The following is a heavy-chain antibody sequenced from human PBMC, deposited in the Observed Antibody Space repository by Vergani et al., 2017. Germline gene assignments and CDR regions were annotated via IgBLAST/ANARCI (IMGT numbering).Heavy chain of an antibody. J-gene: IGHJ4*02. CDR3: AREAVVVPAAKYYFDY. Sequence: QVQLQESGPGLVKPSQTLSLTCTVSGGSISSGGYYLSWIRQHPGKGLEWIGYIYYSGSTYYNPSLKSRVTISVDTSKNQFSLKLSSVTAADTAVYYCAREAVVVPAAKYYFDYWGQGTLVTVSS. CDR1: GGSISSGGYY. D-gene: IGHD2-2*01. CDR2: IYYSGST. V-gene: IGHV4-31*03.